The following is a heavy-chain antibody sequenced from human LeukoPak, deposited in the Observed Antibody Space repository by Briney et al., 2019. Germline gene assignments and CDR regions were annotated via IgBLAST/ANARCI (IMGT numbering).Heavy chain of an antibody. Sequence: ASVKVSCKASGYTFTSYGISWVRQAPGQGLEWMGWISAYNGNTNYAQKLQGRVTMTTDTSTSKAYMELRSLRSDDTAVYYCARDLPPNYDSSGYYDYWGQGTLVTVAS. CDR1: GYTFTSYG. CDR2: ISAYNGNT. D-gene: IGHD3-22*01. CDR3: ARDLPPNYDSSGYYDY. J-gene: IGHJ4*02. V-gene: IGHV1-18*01.